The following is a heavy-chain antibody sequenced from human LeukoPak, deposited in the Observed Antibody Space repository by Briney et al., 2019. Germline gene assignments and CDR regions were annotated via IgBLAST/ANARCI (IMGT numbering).Heavy chain of an antibody. Sequence: GGSLRLSCAASGFIVSSIYMGWVRQAPGKGLEWVSVIQSGGRSYYTDSVKGRFTISRDNSKNTLYLQMNSLRAEDAAVYYCARGAYYGSGSYHGMDVWGQGTTVTVS. J-gene: IGHJ6*02. CDR2: IQSGGRS. V-gene: IGHV3-53*01. D-gene: IGHD3-10*01. CDR1: GFIVSSIY. CDR3: ARGAYYGSGSYHGMDV.